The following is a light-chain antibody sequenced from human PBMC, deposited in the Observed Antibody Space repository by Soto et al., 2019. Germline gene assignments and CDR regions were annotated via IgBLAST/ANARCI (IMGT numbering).Light chain of an antibody. Sequence: DIQMTQSPSTLSASFGARVTITCRASQSVSSGVDWYQQKPGKAPRFLIYEASSLQGGVPSRFRGSGSGTDFTLTISSLQPDDFETYYCQQYNSLSITFGQGTRLEIK. CDR3: QQYNSLSIT. V-gene: IGKV1-5*01. CDR2: EAS. J-gene: IGKJ5*01. CDR1: QSVSSG.